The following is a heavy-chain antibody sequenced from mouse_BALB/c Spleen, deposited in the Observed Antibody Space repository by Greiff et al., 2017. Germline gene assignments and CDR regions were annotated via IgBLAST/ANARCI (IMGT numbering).Heavy chain of an antibody. V-gene: IGHV1-87*01. D-gene: IGHD2-3*01. Sequence: QVQLQQSGAELARPGASVPLSCKASGYSFTSYWMQWVKQRPGQGLEWIGDLYPGDGATRYTQKFKGKATLTADKSSSTAYMQLSSLASEDSAVYYGARRDGYYYAMDDWGQGTTGTVAS. J-gene: IGHJ4*01. CDR3: ARRDGYYYAMDD. CDR2: LYPGDGAT. CDR1: GYSFTSYW.